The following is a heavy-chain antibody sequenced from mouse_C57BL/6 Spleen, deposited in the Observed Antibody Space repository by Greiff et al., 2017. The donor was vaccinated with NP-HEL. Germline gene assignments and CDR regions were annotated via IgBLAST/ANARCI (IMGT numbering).Heavy chain of an antibody. Sequence: QVQLKESGAELVKPGASVKISCKASGYAFSSYWMNWVKQRPGKGLEWIGQIYPGDGDTNYNGKFKGKATLTADKSSSTAYMQLSSLTSEDSAVYFCARRNDYYGSSYGYFDVWGTGTTVTVSS. CDR2: IYPGDGDT. CDR3: ARRNDYYGSSYGYFDV. CDR1: GYAFSSYW. D-gene: IGHD1-1*01. J-gene: IGHJ1*03. V-gene: IGHV1-80*01.